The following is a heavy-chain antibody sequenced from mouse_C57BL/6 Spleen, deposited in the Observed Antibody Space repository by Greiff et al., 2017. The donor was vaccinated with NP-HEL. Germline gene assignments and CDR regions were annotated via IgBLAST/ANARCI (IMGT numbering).Heavy chain of an antibody. Sequence: QVQLQQPGAELVRPGTSVKLSCKASGYTFTSYWMHWVKQRPGQGLEWIGVIDPSDSYTNYNQKFKGKATLTVDTSSSTAYMQLSSLTSEDSAVYYCARKARLGDYFDYWGQGTTLTVSS. CDR1: GYTFTSYW. V-gene: IGHV1-59*01. J-gene: IGHJ2*01. D-gene: IGHD3-3*01. CDR3: ARKARLGDYFDY. CDR2: IDPSDSYT.